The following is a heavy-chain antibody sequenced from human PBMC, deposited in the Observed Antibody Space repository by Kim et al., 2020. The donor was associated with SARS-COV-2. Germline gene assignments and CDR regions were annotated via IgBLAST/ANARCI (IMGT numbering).Heavy chain of an antibody. CDR1: GFTFSSYG. CDR2: ISYDGSNK. Sequence: GGSLRLSCAASGFTFSSYGMHWVRQAPGKGLEWVAVISYDGSNKYYADSVKGRFTISRDNSKNTLYLQMNSLRAEDTAVYYCAKDPPVAEWEHPGEDAFDIWGQGTMVTVSS. D-gene: IGHD1-26*01. V-gene: IGHV3-30*18. CDR3: AKDPPVAEWEHPGEDAFDI. J-gene: IGHJ3*02.